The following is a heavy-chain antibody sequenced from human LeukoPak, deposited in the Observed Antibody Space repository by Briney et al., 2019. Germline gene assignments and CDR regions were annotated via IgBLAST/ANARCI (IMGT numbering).Heavy chain of an antibody. Sequence: GQSLRLSCKASTFTFADYAMSWVRQAPGKGLEWVGFIRSKAFGGTSEYAASVKGRFTISRDDSKSIVYLQMNSLKTEDTAVYYCTRAPYSNYVNLDYWGQGTLVTVSS. CDR3: TRAPYSNYVNLDY. V-gene: IGHV3-49*04. D-gene: IGHD4-11*01. CDR1: TFTFADYA. J-gene: IGHJ4*02. CDR2: IRSKAFGGTS.